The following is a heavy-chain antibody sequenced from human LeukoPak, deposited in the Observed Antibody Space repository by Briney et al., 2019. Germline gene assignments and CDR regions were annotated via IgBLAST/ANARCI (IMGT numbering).Heavy chain of an antibody. CDR3: AGINYGSGSYYGFGY. J-gene: IGHJ4*02. V-gene: IGHV4-59*01. D-gene: IGHD3-10*01. CDR2: IYYSRST. CDR1: GGSISSYY. Sequence: SETLSLTCTVSGGSISSYYWSWIRQPPGKGLEWIGYIYYSRSTNYNPSLKSRVTISVDTSKNQFSLKLSSVTAADTAVYYCAGINYGSGSYYGFGYWGQGTLVTVSS.